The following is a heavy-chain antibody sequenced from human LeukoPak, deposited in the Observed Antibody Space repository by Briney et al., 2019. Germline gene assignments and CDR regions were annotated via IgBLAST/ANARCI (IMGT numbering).Heavy chain of an antibody. CDR1: GFTVSSNY. CDR2: IYSGGST. V-gene: IGHV3-53*01. Sequence: PGGSLRLSCAASGFTVSSNYMSWVRQIPGKGLEWVSVIYSGGSTYSADSVRGRFTISRDNSKNTLYLQMNSLRAEDTAVYYCAKDALRAVAGMNYWGQGTLVTVSS. J-gene: IGHJ4*02. D-gene: IGHD6-19*01. CDR3: AKDALRAVAGMNY.